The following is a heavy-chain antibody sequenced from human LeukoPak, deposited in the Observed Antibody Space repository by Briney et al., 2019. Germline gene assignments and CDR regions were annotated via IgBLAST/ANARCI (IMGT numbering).Heavy chain of an antibody. CDR1: GGTFSSYA. V-gene: IGHV1-69*01. CDR2: IIPIFGTA. J-gene: IGHJ6*02. Sequence: SVKVSCKASGGTFSSYAISWVRQAPGQGLEWMGGIIPIFGTANYAQKFQGRVTITADESASTAYMELSSLRSEDTAVYYCARETKYYYYGMDVWGQGTTVTVSS. D-gene: IGHD1-14*01. CDR3: ARETKYYYYGMDV.